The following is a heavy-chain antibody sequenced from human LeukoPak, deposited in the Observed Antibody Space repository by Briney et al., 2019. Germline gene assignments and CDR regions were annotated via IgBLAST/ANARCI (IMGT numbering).Heavy chain of an antibody. CDR1: GFTVRTNY. V-gene: IGHV3-53*05. J-gene: IGHJ5*02. Sequence: PGGSLRLSCAASGFTVRTNYMGWVRQAPGKGLEWVSSIVGTGVNTYYADSVKGRFTISRDNPKNTLYLQMNSLRAEDTAVYYCAREFGSYGKGNNWFDPWGQGTLVTVSS. CDR2: IVGTGVNT. CDR3: AREFGSYGKGNNWFDP. D-gene: IGHD1-26*01.